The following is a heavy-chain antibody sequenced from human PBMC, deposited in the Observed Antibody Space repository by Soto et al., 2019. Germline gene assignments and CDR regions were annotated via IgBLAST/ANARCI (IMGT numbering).Heavy chain of an antibody. CDR3: TRANWYSEY. CDR1: GGSISNHY. V-gene: IGHV4-59*11. CDR2: IYYYGNT. Sequence: QVRLQESGPGLLKPSETLSLTCSVSGGSISNHYWSWIRQPPGKALEWIGNIYYYGNTNYNPSLKSRVNMSVDTSRNPISLKLTTVTAADTAVYYCTRANWYSEYWGQGTLVTVSS. J-gene: IGHJ4*02. D-gene: IGHD7-27*01.